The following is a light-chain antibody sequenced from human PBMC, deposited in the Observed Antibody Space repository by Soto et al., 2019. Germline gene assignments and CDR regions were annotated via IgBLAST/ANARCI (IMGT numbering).Light chain of an antibody. J-gene: IGLJ2*01. CDR2: EVS. V-gene: IGLV2-14*01. Sequence: QSALTQPASVSGSPGQSITISCTGTSSDVGGYKYVSWYQQHPGKAPKLMIYEVSNRPSGVSNRFSGSKSGNTASLTISGLQAEDEPDYYCSSYTSSTLVVFGGGTKLTVL. CDR3: SSYTSSTLVV. CDR1: SSDVGGYKY.